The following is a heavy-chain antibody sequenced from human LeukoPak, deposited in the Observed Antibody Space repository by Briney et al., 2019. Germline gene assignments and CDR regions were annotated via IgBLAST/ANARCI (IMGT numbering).Heavy chain of an antibody. CDR2: ISDSGSSV. CDR1: GFTFSIYE. CDR3: AREKYSSGWYYFDY. D-gene: IGHD6-19*01. Sequence: PGGSLRLSCEASGFTFSIYEVNWVRQAPGKGLEWLSHISDSGSSVHYADSVKGRFTISRDNSKNSLYLQMNSLRAEDTAVYYCAREKYSSGWYYFDYWGQGTLVTVSS. V-gene: IGHV3-48*03. J-gene: IGHJ4*02.